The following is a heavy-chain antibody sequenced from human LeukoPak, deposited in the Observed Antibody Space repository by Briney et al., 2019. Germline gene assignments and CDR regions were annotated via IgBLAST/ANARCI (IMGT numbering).Heavy chain of an antibody. J-gene: IGHJ4*02. D-gene: IGHD3-22*01. V-gene: IGHV3-30-3*01. CDR1: GFTFSSYA. CDR2: ISYDGSNK. Sequence: GTSLRLSCAASGFTFSSYAMHWVRQAPGKGLEWVAVISYDGSNKYYADSVKGRFTISRDNSKNTLYLQMNSLRAEDTAVYYCAREPDSSGYSRNFDYWGQGTLVTVSS. CDR3: AREPDSSGYSRNFDY.